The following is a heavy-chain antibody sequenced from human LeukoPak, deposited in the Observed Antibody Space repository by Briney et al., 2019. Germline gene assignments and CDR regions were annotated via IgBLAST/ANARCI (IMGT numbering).Heavy chain of an antibody. J-gene: IGHJ5*02. CDR1: GYSFSSYW. CDR2: IYPGDSDT. Sequence: GESLKISCKGSGYSFSSYWIAWVRQMPGKGLEWMGIIYPGDSDTRYSPSFQGQVTISADKSISTAYLQWSSLKASDTAMYYCARLRIEAVRYCSSTSCYTSAGIDPWGQGTLVTVSS. V-gene: IGHV5-51*01. D-gene: IGHD2-2*02. CDR3: ARLRIEAVRYCSSTSCYTSAGIDP.